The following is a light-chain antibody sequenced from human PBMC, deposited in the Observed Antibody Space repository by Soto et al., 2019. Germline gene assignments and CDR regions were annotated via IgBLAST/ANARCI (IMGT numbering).Light chain of an antibody. CDR3: HQYGSSPPLT. CDR2: GAS. J-gene: IGKJ4*01. Sequence: EIVLTQSPGTLSLSSGERATLSCRASQSVSSSYLAWYQQKPGQAPRLLIYGASSRATGIPDRFNGSGSGTDFTLTIIRLEPEDFAVYYCHQYGSSPPLTFGGGTKVEIK. V-gene: IGKV3-20*01. CDR1: QSVSSSY.